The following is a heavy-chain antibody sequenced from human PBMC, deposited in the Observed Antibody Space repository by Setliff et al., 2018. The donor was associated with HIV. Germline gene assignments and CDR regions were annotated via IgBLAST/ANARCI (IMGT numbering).Heavy chain of an antibody. CDR2: IGTYNGDT. J-gene: IGHJ6*03. CDR3: AREGLWFGDRGYYMDV. Sequence: GASVKVSCKASGYTFTSSGITWVRQAPGQGLEWMGWIGTYNGDTNYAQKSQGRVTMTTDTSTSTAYMELRSLISDDTAVYYCAREGLWFGDRGYYMDVWGTGTAVTVSS. CDR1: GYTFTSSG. V-gene: IGHV1-18*01. D-gene: IGHD3-10*01.